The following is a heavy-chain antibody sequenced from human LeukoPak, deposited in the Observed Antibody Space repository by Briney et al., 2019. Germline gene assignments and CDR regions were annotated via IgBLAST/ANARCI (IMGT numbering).Heavy chain of an antibody. CDR2: ISYDGSNK. CDR3: ARDPRRLGAGTAGSWFDP. J-gene: IGHJ5*02. CDR1: GFTFSSYA. Sequence: GGSLRLSCAASGFTFSSYAMSWVRQAPGKGLEWVAVISYDGSNKYYADSVKGRFTISRDNSKNTLYVQMNSLRGEDTAVYYCARDPRRLGAGTAGSWFDPWGQGTLVTVSS. V-gene: IGHV3-30-3*01. D-gene: IGHD6-19*01.